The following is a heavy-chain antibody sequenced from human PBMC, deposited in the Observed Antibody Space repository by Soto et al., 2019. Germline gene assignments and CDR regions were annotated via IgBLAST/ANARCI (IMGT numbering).Heavy chain of an antibody. CDR2: ISTYNGNT. J-gene: IGHJ3*02. V-gene: IGHV1-18*04. Sequence: QVRLVQSGAEVKKPGASVKVSCKASGYTFTNYGISWMRQAPGQGLEWMGWISTYNGNTKYAQKVQGRVTMTTDTATSTAYMDLRSLRSDDTAVHYCARIWYCGGDCYSDGFDIWGQGTMVTVSS. CDR1: GYTFTNYG. CDR3: ARIWYCGGDCYSDGFDI. D-gene: IGHD2-21*02.